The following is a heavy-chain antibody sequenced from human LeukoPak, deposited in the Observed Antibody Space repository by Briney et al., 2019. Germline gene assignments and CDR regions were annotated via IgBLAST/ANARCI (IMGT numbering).Heavy chain of an antibody. CDR2: IIPIFGTA. Sequence: ASVKVSCKASGGTFSSYAISWVRQAPGQGLEWMGGIIPIFGTANYAQKFQGGVTITADESTSTAYMELNSLRAEDTAVYYCAREEHRYSYGYWLDYWGQGTLVTVSS. J-gene: IGHJ4*02. CDR1: GGTFSSYA. D-gene: IGHD5-18*01. CDR3: AREEHRYSYGYWLDY. V-gene: IGHV1-69*13.